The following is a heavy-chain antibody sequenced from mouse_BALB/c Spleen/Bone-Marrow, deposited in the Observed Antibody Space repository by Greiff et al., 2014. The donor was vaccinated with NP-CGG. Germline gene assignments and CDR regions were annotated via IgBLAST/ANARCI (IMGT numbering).Heavy chain of an antibody. CDR3: ARRPSFYGSSYGAMDY. Sequence: VQLKDSGPELVKPGGSGKMSCKGSGYTFTNYVMHWGEQKPGQGLEWIGYINPYNDGTKYNEKFKGKATLTSDKSSGTAYMELSSLTSEDSAVYYCARRPSFYGSSYGAMDYWGQGTSVTVSS. J-gene: IGHJ4*01. CDR2: INPYNDGT. V-gene: IGHV1-14*01. CDR1: GYTFTNYV. D-gene: IGHD1-1*01.